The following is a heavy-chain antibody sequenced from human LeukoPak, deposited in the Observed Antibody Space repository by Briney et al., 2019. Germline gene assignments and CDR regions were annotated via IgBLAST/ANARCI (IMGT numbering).Heavy chain of an antibody. CDR3: ARGYGESHFDT. J-gene: IGHJ4*02. Sequence: GGSLRLSCAASGFTFGSYGVHWVRQAPGKGLEWVAFIRFDGSNTYYADSVKGRFTISRDNSNNTLYLQMNSLRVEDTAVYYCARGYGESHFDTWGRGSLVTVSS. D-gene: IGHD5-18*01. V-gene: IGHV3-30*02. CDR2: IRFDGSNT. CDR1: GFTFGSYG.